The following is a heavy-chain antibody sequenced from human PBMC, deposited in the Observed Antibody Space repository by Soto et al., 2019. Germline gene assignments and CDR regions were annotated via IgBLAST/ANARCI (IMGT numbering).Heavy chain of an antibody. CDR3: TTRFYYGSGSYYIKNY. J-gene: IGHJ4*02. CDR1: GFTFSNAW. Sequence: EVQLVESGGGLVKPGGSLRLSCAASGFTFSNAWMSWVRQAPGKGLEWVGRIKSKTDGGTTDYAAPVKGRFTISSEDSKNTLYLQMNSLKTEDTAVYYCTTRFYYGSGSYYIKNYWGQGTLVTVSS. D-gene: IGHD3-10*01. CDR2: IKSKTDGGTT. V-gene: IGHV3-15*01.